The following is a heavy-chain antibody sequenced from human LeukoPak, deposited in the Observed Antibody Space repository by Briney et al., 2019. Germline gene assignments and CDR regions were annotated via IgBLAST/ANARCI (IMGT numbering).Heavy chain of an antibody. J-gene: IGHJ3*02. V-gene: IGHV1-2*02. CDR3: ARDGSTWIQLWSDAFDI. Sequence: ASVKVSCKASGYTFTGYYMHWVRQAPGQGLEWMGWINPNSGGTNYAQKFRGRVTMTRDTSISTAYMELSRLRSDDTAVYYCARDGSTWIQLWSDAFDIWGQGTMVTVSS. D-gene: IGHD5-18*01. CDR1: GYTFTGYY. CDR2: INPNSGGT.